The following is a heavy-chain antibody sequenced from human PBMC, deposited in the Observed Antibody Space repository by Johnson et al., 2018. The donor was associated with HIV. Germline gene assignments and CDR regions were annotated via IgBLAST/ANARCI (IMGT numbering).Heavy chain of an antibody. Sequence: QVQLVESGGGLVKPGGSLRLSCAASGFTFSDYYMSWIRQAPGKGLEWVSYISSSGSTIYYADSVKGRFTISRDTSKHTLYLQMNSLRAEHTAVYDRAKGGRGLAFDIWGQGTMVTVSS. J-gene: IGHJ3*02. D-gene: IGHD3-16*01. V-gene: IGHV3-11*01. CDR3: AKGGRGLAFDI. CDR2: ISSSGSTI. CDR1: GFTFSDYY.